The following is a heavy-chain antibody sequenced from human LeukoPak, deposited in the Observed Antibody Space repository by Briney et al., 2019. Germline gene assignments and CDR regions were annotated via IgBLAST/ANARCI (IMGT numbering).Heavy chain of an antibody. J-gene: IGHJ6*02. CDR3: ARGDGVATRYYYGLDV. D-gene: IGHD5-12*01. CDR2: SSGDGRTM. V-gene: IGHV3-48*03. CDR1: GFTFRSYE. Sequence: GGSLRLSCEASGFTFRSYEMNWVRQAPGKGLEWVSYSSGDGRTMYYADSVKGRFTISRDSGTNSLYLQMNSLRAEDTAVYYCARGDGVATRYYYGLDVWGQGTTVTVSS.